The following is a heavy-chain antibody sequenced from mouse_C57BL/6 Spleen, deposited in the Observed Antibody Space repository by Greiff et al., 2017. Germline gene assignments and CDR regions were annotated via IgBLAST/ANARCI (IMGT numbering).Heavy chain of an antibody. Sequence: EVQLVESGGGLVQPGGSLSLSCAASGFTFTDYYMSWVRQPPGKALEWLGFIRNKANGYTTEYSASVKGRFTISRDNSQSILYLQMNALRAEDSAAYYCGRRTGDGCNAAPMAYWGQGTSVTVSS. CDR3: GRRTGDGCNAAPMAY. J-gene: IGHJ4*01. V-gene: IGHV7-3*01. CDR1: GFTFTDYY. CDR2: IRNKANGYTT. D-gene: IGHD2-3*01.